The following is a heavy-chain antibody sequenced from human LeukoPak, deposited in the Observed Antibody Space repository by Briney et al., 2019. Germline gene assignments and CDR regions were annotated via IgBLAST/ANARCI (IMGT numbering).Heavy chain of an antibody. CDR3: ARGGPFPSSSSSREYYLDY. V-gene: IGHV1-18*01. CDR1: GYDFINYG. CDR2: RSIYNGNT. J-gene: IGHJ4*02. D-gene: IGHD6-6*01. Sequence: HWASVKVSCKASGYDFINYGISWVRQAPGQGLEWMGWRSIYNGNTDYKLQGRVTMTTDTSTSTAYMELRSLRSDDTAVYYCARGGPFPSSSSSREYYLDYWGQGTLVTVSS.